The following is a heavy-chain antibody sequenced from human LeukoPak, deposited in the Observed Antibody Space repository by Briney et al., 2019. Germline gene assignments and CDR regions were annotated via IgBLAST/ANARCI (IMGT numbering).Heavy chain of an antibody. CDR1: GFTFSSYS. CDR3: ARVGGCSGGSCQQSYYYYYMDV. J-gene: IGHJ6*03. D-gene: IGHD2-15*01. Sequence: GGSLRLSCAASGFTFSSYSMNWVRQAPGKGLEWVSSISSSSSYIYYADSVKGRFTISRDNSKNTLYLQMNSLRAEDTAVYYCARVGGCSGGSCQQSYYYYYMDVWGKGTTVTVSS. CDR2: ISSSSSYI. V-gene: IGHV3-21*01.